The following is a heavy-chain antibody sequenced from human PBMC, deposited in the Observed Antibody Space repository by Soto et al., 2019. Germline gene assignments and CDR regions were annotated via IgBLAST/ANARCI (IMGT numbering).Heavy chain of an antibody. CDR3: ARNGDSSDYRGWFDP. D-gene: IGHD3-22*01. CDR1: GFTVSSNY. J-gene: IGHJ5*02. V-gene: IGHV3-66*01. CDR2: IYSGGTT. Sequence: EVQLVESGGGLVQPGGSLRLSCAASGFTVSSNYMSWVRQAPGKGLEWVPVIYSGGTTYYADSGKGRFTISRDNSKNTLYLQMNILRAEDTAVYYCARNGDSSDYRGWFDPWGQGTLVTVSS.